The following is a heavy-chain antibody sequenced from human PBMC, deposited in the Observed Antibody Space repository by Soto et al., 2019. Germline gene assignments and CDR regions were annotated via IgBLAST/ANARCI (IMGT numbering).Heavy chain of an antibody. V-gene: IGHV4-39*01. CDR3: ARRALYCSGGSCYSWADY. Sequence: SETLSLTCTVSGGSICSSSYYWGWIRQPPGKGLEWIGSIYYSGSTYYNPSLKSRVTISVDTSKNQFSLKLSSVTAADTAVYYCARRALYCSGGSCYSWADYWGQGTLVTVSS. D-gene: IGHD2-15*01. CDR2: IYYSGST. J-gene: IGHJ4*02. CDR1: GGSICSSSYY.